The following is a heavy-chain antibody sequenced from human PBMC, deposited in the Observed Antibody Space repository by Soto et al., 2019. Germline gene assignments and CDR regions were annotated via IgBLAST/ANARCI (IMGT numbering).Heavy chain of an antibody. CDR3: ARGLAAARLFGFGP. CDR1: GGSISSDGSY. V-gene: IGHV4-31*03. D-gene: IGHD6-13*01. J-gene: IGHJ5*02. Sequence: SETLSLTCTVSGGSISSDGSYWSWIRQHPGKGLEWIGCLFYSGSTYYNPSLKSRVTISVDTSKNQFSLKLSSVTAADTAVYYCARGLAAARLFGFGPWGQGPLVTVSS. CDR2: LFYSGST.